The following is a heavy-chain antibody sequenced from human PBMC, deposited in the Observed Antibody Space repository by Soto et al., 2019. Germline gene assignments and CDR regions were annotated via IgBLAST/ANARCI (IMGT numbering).Heavy chain of an antibody. CDR2: ISSSSRDI. D-gene: IGHD3-16*01. Sequence: GALRLSCAASGFIFSTYTINWVRQAPGKGLEWVASISSSSRDIFYADSVKARFTISRDNANSSVDLQMNSLRVGDTAIYYCARGSWGGDGIDVWGQGTTVTVSS. CDR1: GFIFSTYT. CDR3: ARGSWGGDGIDV. J-gene: IGHJ6*02. V-gene: IGHV3-21*01.